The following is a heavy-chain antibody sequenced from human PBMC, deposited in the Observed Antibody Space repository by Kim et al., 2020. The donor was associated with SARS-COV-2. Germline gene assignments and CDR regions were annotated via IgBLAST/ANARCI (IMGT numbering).Heavy chain of an antibody. CDR2: LAAGGGGT. D-gene: IGHD2-2*01. CDR3: AKRSVVPAAISVYYNMGV. V-gene: IGHV3-23*01. CDR1: GYIVSSYA. Sequence: GGSLRLSCAASGYIVSSYAMSWVRQAPGKGLEWVSTLAAGGGGTYYADSVKGRFTISRDNSKNTLYLQMNSLRAEDTAVYYCAKRSVVPAAISVYYNMGVWGQGTTVTLSS. J-gene: IGHJ6*02.